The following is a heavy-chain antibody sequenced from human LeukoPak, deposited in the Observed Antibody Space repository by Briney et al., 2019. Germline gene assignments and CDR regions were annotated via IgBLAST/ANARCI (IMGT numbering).Heavy chain of an antibody. Sequence: GGSLRLSCAASGFIFDDYAIHWVRQAPGKGLEWVSGISWDSGSIAYADSVKGRFTNTRDNARNSLFLQMNSLRAEDTAVYYCAREDGYCSGGNCYSYFDSWGQGTLVTVSS. J-gene: IGHJ4*02. D-gene: IGHD2-15*01. CDR2: ISWDSGSI. CDR3: AREDGYCSGGNCYSYFDS. CDR1: GFIFDDYA. V-gene: IGHV3-9*01.